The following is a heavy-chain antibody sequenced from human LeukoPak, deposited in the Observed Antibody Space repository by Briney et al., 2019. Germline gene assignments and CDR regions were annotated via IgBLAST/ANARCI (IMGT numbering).Heavy chain of an antibody. CDR1: GGSISSGGYY. CDR2: IYYSGST. Sequence: SETLSFTCTVSGGSISSGGYYWSWIRQHPGKGLEWIGYIYYSGSTYYNPSLKSRVTISVDTSKNQFSLKLSSVTAADTAVYYCARGNYYYYYMDVWGKGTTVTVSS. V-gene: IGHV4-31*03. CDR3: ARGNYYYYYMDV. J-gene: IGHJ6*03.